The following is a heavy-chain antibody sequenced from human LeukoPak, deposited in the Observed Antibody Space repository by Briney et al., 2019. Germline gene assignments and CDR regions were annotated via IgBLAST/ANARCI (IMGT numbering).Heavy chain of an antibody. CDR2: IYYSGST. V-gene: IGHV4-39*01. CDR1: GGSISSSSYY. CDR3: ARHGDGVYTSGVTEVYYYYYMDV. Sequence: PSETLSLTCTVSGGSISSSSYYWGWIRQPPGKGLEWIGSIYYSGSTYYNPSLKSRVTISVDTSKNQFSLKLSSVTAADTAVYYCARHGDGVYTSGVTEVYYYYYMDVWDKGTTVTISS. J-gene: IGHJ6*03. D-gene: IGHD3-10*01.